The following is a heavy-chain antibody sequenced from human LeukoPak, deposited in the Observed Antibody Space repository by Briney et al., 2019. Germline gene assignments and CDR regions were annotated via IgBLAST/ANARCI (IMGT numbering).Heavy chain of an antibody. J-gene: IGHJ4*02. CDR3: TTAVNLKWELKDY. CDR1: GFTFSTSA. D-gene: IGHD1-26*01. V-gene: IGHV3-23*01. Sequence: GGSLRLSCAASGFTFSTSAMNWVRQAPGKGLEWVSGLSAGGGSTYYADSVKGRVIISRDNTENTLYLEMNSLRVEDTAVYYCTTAVNLKWELKDYWGQGTLVTVSS. CDR2: LSAGGGST.